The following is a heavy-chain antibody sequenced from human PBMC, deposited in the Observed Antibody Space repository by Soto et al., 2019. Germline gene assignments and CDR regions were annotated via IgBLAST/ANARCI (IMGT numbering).Heavy chain of an antibody. V-gene: IGHV3-74*01. D-gene: IGHD2-2*01. J-gene: IGHJ5*02. Sequence: VGSLRLSCAASGFTFSTYWMHWVRQAPGKGLVWVSRINTDGSSTTYADSVKGRFTISRDNAKNTLYLQMNSLRAEDTAVYYCARGPTYANWFDPWGQGTLVPVSS. CDR1: GFTFSTYW. CDR3: ARGPTYANWFDP. CDR2: INTDGSST.